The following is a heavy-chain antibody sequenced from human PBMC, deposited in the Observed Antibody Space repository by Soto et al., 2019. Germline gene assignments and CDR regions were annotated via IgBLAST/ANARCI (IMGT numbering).Heavy chain of an antibody. V-gene: IGHV4-59*01. CDR2: ISYSGST. D-gene: IGHD6-13*01. Sequence: TSETLSLTCSVSGGSITSYYWSWIRQPPGKGLEWIGYISYSGSTSYNPSLKSRVTISVDTSKNQFSLKLGSVTAADTALYYCARLGISTWYYFDDWGQGSLVTVSS. CDR3: ARLGISTWYYFDD. J-gene: IGHJ4*02. CDR1: GGSITSYY.